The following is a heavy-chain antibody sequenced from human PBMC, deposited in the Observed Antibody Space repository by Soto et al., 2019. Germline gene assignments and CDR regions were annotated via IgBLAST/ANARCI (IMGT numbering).Heavy chain of an antibody. D-gene: IGHD3-10*01. V-gene: IGHV5-51*01. Sequence: GESLKISCKASGYTFSNSWIGWVRQMPGKGLEWMGIVYPGDSDTRYSPSFQGQVTISADTPISTAYLQWSSLKASDTAIYYCVTMVRGVIFDFWGQGSPVTVSS. CDR1: GYTFSNSW. CDR2: VYPGDSDT. J-gene: IGHJ4*02. CDR3: VTMVRGVIFDF.